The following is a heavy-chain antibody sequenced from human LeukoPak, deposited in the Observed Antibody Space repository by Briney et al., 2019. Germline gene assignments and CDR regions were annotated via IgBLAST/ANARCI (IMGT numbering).Heavy chain of an antibody. CDR1: GGSFSGYY. D-gene: IGHD2-15*01. Sequence: KPSETLSLTCAAYGGSFSGYYWSWIRQPPGKGLEWIGEINHSGSTNYNPSLKSRVTISVDTSKNQFSLKLSSVTAADTAVYYCARTTKVVGDYDYWGQGTLVTVSS. CDR3: ARTTKVVGDYDY. CDR2: INHSGST. V-gene: IGHV4-34*01. J-gene: IGHJ4*02.